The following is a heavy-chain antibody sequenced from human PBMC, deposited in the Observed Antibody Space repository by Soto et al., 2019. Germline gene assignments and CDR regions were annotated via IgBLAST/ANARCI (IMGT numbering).Heavy chain of an antibody. CDR1: GFTFSSYW. V-gene: IGHV3-74*01. J-gene: IGHJ4*02. CDR2: INSDGSST. Sequence: EVQLVESGGGLVQPGGSLRLSCAASGFTFSSYWMHWVRQAPGKGLVWVSRINSDGSSTSYADSVKGRFTISGDNAKNTLYLQMNSLRAEDTAVYYCARGDPTCYSCSVDYWGQGTLVTVSS. CDR3: ARGDPTCYSCSVDY. D-gene: IGHD2-15*01.